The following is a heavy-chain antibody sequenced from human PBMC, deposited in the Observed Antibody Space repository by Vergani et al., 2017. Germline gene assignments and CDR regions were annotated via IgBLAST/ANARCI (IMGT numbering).Heavy chain of an antibody. J-gene: IGHJ4*02. Sequence: EVQLLESGGGLVQPGGSLRLSCAASGFTFSNYAMTWVRQAPGKGLEWVSAISGSGNNKFYADSVKGRFTISRDNSKNTLYLQMNSLRAEDTAVYYCARDYDGWNTLGVWGQGTLVTVSS. CDR1: GFTFSNYA. V-gene: IGHV3-23*01. CDR2: ISGSGNNK. CDR3: ARDYDGWNTLGV. D-gene: IGHD1/OR15-1a*01.